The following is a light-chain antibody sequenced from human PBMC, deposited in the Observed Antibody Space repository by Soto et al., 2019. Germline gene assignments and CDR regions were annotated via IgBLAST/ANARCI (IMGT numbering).Light chain of an antibody. V-gene: IGKV3D-20*02. CDR2: DAS. CDR1: ESVSSSF. Sequence: EVVLTQSPGTLSFSPGERATLSCRASESVSSSFLTWYQQKPGQAPRLLIYDASNRATGIPARFSGSGSGTDFTLTISSLEPEDFAFYYCQQRNNWPPITFGQGTRLEIK. J-gene: IGKJ5*01. CDR3: QQRNNWPPIT.